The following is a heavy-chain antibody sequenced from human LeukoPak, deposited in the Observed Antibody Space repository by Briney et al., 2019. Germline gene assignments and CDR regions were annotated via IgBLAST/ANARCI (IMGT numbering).Heavy chain of an antibody. V-gene: IGHV4-39*01. CDR1: GGSISSSSYY. CDR3: ARQVVAVAGTGYFDY. J-gene: IGHJ4*02. D-gene: IGHD6-19*01. Sequence: SETLSLTCTVSGGSISSSSYYWGWIRQPPGKGLEWIGSIYYSGSTYYNPSLKSRVTISVDTSKNQFSLKLSSVTAADTAVYFCARQVVAVAGTGYFDYWGQGTLVTVSS. CDR2: IYYSGST.